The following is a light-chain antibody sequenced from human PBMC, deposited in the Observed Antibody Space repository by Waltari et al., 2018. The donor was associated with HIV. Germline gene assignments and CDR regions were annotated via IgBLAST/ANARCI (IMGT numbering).Light chain of an antibody. Sequence: QSVLTQPPSVSGAPGQRVTIPCTGSSSNIGAGYDVHWFQQLPGTAPKLLIYGNTNRPSGVPDRFSGSKSGTSASLAITGLQAEDEGDYYCQSYDSGLSAYVFGTGTKVTVL. CDR2: GNT. CDR3: QSYDSGLSAYV. CDR1: SSNIGAGYD. J-gene: IGLJ1*01. V-gene: IGLV1-40*01.